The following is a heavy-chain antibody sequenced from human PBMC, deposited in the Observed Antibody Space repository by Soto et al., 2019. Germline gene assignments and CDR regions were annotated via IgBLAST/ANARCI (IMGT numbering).Heavy chain of an antibody. D-gene: IGHD6-6*01. CDR1: GFTFSGSA. V-gene: IGHV3-73*01. J-gene: IGHJ5*02. CDR2: IRSKASSYAT. CDR3: TTSQSIAGP. Sequence: GGSLRLSCAASGFTFSGSAMHWVRQASGKGLEWVGRIRSKASSYATAYAASVKGRFTISRDDSKNTAYLQMNSLKTEDTAVYYCTTSQSIAGPWGQGTLVTVSS.